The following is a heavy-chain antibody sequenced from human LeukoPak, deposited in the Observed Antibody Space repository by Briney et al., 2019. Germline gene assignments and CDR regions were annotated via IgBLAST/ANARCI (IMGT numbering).Heavy chain of an antibody. Sequence: ASVKVSCTASGYTFTSYGISWVRQAPGQGLEWMGWISAYNGNTNYAQKLQVRVTMTTDTSTSTAYMELRSLRSDDTAVYYCARDSSHSGWSNYWGQGTLVTVSS. D-gene: IGHD6-19*01. CDR1: GYTFTSYG. CDR3: ARDSSHSGWSNY. J-gene: IGHJ4*02. CDR2: ISAYNGNT. V-gene: IGHV1-18*01.